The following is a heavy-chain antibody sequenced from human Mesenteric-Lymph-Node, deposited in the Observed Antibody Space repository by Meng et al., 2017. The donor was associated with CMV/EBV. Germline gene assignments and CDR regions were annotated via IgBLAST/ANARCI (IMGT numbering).Heavy chain of an antibody. CDR3: VKTSADTRFRMDV. V-gene: IGHV3-74*01. Sequence: GGSLRLSCAASGFTFSTYWMHWVRQAPGKGLVWVSRINSDDSSTNYADSVKGRFTISRDNAKNTLYLQMNSLRPEDTAVYYCVKTSADTRFRMDVWGQGTTVTVSS. J-gene: IGHJ6*02. D-gene: IGHD3-10*01. CDR2: INSDDSST. CDR1: GFTFSTYW.